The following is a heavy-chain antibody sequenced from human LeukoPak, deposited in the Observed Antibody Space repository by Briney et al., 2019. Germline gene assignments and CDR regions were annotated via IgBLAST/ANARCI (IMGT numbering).Heavy chain of an antibody. J-gene: IGHJ4*02. CDR3: ARGRGGDVVVIAPYYFDY. D-gene: IGHD2-21*01. CDR2: IYYSGST. Sequence: SETLSLTCTVSGGSISSYYWSWIRQPPGKGLEWIGYIYYSGSTNYNPSFKSRVTISVDTSKNQFSLKLSSVTAADTAVYYCARGRGGDVVVIAPYYFDYWGQGTLVTVSS. CDR1: GGSISSYY. V-gene: IGHV4-59*01.